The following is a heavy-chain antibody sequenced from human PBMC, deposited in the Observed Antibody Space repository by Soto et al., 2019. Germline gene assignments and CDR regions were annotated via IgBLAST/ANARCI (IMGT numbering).Heavy chain of an antibody. CDR3: ARISYWVKDY. CDR2: FYYTGTT. V-gene: IGHV4-61*01. D-gene: IGHD2-8*02. CDR1: GASLSSGSYY. Sequence: SETLSLTCTVSGASLSSGSYYWSWIRQPPGKGLEWIGYFYYTGTTKYNPSLESRVTISADTSKNQFSLNLTSVTAADTAVYYCARISYWVKDYWGQGALVNVSS. J-gene: IGHJ4*02.